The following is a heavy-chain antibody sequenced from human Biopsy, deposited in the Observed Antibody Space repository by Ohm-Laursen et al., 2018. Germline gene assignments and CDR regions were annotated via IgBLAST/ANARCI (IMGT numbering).Heavy chain of an antibody. CDR2: VSTYNGNT. V-gene: IGHV1-18*01. D-gene: IGHD3-16*01. J-gene: IGHJ4*02. Sequence: VKISCKGSGYIFTSFGVSWVRQAPGHGLEWMGWVSTYNGNTEYEQKFQGRVTMTTDTSANTAYMELRSPRSDDTAVYFCARVREGGLLDYWGQGILVTVSS. CDR3: ARVREGGLLDY. CDR1: GYIFTSFG.